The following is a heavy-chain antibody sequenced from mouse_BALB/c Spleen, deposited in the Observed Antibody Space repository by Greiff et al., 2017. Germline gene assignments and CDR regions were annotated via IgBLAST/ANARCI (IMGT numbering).Heavy chain of an antibody. D-gene: IGHD3-1*01. Sequence: DVQLVESGGGLVKPGGSLKLSCAASGFTFSSYAMSWVRQTPEKRLEWVATISSGGSYTYYPDSVKGRFTISRDNAKNTLYLQMSSLRSEDTAMYYCARLGAPYWGQGTLVTVSA. J-gene: IGHJ3*01. CDR1: GFTFSSYA. CDR2: ISSGGSYT. CDR3: ARLGAPY. V-gene: IGHV5-9-3*01.